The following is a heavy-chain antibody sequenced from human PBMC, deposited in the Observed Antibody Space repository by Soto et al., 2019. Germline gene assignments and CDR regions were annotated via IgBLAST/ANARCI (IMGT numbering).Heavy chain of an antibody. D-gene: IGHD5-18*01. V-gene: IGHV4-34*01. CDR1: GGSFSGYY. Sequence: SETLSLTCAVYGGSFSGYYWSWVRQPPGKGLEWIGEINHSGSTNYNPSLKSRVTISVDTSKNQFSLKLSSVTAADTAVYYCARGRYSWSYWGQGTLVTVSS. CDR3: ARGRYSWSY. CDR2: INHSGST. J-gene: IGHJ4*02.